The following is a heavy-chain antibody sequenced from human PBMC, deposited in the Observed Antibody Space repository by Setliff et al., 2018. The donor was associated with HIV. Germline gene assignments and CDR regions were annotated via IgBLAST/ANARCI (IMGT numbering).Heavy chain of an antibody. CDR3: AKVKVPTTDLYFLDY. D-gene: IGHD1-1*01. CDR2: IRSDGSSK. Sequence: GGSLRLSCVASGFTFNTFAMHWVRRAPGKGLEWVAFIRSDGSSKYYADSVKGRFTISRDNSKNTLYLQMNSLRAEDTAVYYCAKVKVPTTDLYFLDYWGQGTPVTVSS. V-gene: IGHV3-30*02. J-gene: IGHJ4*02. CDR1: GFTFNTFA.